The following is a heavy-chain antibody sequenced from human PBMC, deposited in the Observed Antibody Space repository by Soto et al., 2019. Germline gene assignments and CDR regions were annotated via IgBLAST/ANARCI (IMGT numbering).Heavy chain of an antibody. J-gene: IGHJ4*02. V-gene: IGHV3-21*01. CDR3: AGGGSGSSFLDY. Sequence: EVQLVESGGGLVKPGGSLRLSCAASGFTFSTYSVNWVRQAPGKGLEWVSSISSGSGYIYYADSVKGRFTISRDNAKCSLYLQMNILRADDMAVYYWAGGGSGSSFLDYWGQGPLVTVSS. CDR1: GFTFSTYS. CDR2: ISSGSGYI. D-gene: IGHD1-26*01.